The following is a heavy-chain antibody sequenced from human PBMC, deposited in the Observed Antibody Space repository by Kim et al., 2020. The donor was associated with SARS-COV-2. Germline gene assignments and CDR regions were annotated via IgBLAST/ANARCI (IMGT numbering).Heavy chain of an antibody. Sequence: GGSLRLSCAASGFTFSSCAMHWVRQAPGKGLEWVAVISYDGSNKNYADSVKGRFTISRDNSKNTLYLQMNSLRGEDTALYYCARVPWSRRRGVTYSYYGMDVWGPGTTLTVSS. V-gene: IGHV3-30-3*01. CDR1: GFTFSSCA. CDR2: ISYDGSNK. D-gene: IGHD3-10*01. J-gene: IGHJ6*02. CDR3: ARVPWSRRRGVTYSYYGMDV.